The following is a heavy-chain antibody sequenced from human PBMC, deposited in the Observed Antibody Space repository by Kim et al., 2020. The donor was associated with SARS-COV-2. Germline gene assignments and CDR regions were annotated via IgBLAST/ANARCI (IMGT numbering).Heavy chain of an antibody. CDR2: IYHSGST. J-gene: IGHJ4*02. CDR3: ARGTGTYFDY. D-gene: IGHD3-10*01. CDR1: GGSISSGGYS. Sequence: SETPSLTCAVSGGSISSGGYSWSWIRQPPGKGLEWIGYIYHSGSTYYNPSLKSRVTISVDRSKNQFSLKLSSVTAADTAVYYCARGTGTYFDYWGQGTLVTVSS. V-gene: IGHV4-30-2*01.